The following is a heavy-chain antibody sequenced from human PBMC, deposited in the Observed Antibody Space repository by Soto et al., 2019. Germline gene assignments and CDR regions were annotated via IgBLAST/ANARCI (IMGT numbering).Heavy chain of an antibody. V-gene: IGHV4-34*12. Sequence: TLSLTCAVYGGSFSDYYWSWVRQPPGKGLEWIGEIIHSGNTNYNPSLKSRVTISVDTSKNQFSLKLSSVTAADTAIYYCARRTYNSGWYLEYWSQGTLVTVSS. J-gene: IGHJ4*02. CDR2: IIHSGNT. D-gene: IGHD6-19*01. CDR1: GGSFSDYY. CDR3: ARRTYNSGWYLEY.